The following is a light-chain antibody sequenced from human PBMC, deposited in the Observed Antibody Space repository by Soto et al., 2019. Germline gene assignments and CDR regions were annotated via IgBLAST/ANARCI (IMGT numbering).Light chain of an antibody. Sequence: QSALTQPASVSGSPGQSIIISCTGTSSDVGAYSSVSWYQQHPDKAPKLIIYSVSHRSSGVSDRFSGSKSDNTASLTISGLHTEDEADYYCSSSTSSSTYLFGTGTKVTVL. J-gene: IGLJ1*01. CDR3: SSSTSSSTYL. CDR1: SSDVGAYSS. CDR2: SVS. V-gene: IGLV2-14*03.